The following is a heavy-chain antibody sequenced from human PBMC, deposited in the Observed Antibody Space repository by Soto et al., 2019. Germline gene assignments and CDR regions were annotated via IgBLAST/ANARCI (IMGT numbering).Heavy chain of an antibody. CDR1: GGSISSGGYY. CDR2: IYYSGST. V-gene: IGHV4-31*03. D-gene: IGHD6-6*01. J-gene: IGHJ4*02. CDR3: ARADRYSSSSGEIDY. Sequence: SETLSLTCTVSGGSISSGGYYWSWIRQHPGKGLEWIGYIYYSGSTYYNPSLKSRVTISVDTSKNQFSLKLSSVTAADTAVYYCARADRYSSSSGEIDYWGQGTLVTVSS.